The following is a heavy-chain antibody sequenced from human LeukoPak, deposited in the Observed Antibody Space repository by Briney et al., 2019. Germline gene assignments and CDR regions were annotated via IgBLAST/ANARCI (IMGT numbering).Heavy chain of an antibody. D-gene: IGHD6-19*01. CDR3: AKDIGSGSGI. Sequence: PGGSLRLSCAASGFTFSDYYMSWIRQAPGKGLEWVSGISWNSGSIGYADSVKGRFTISRDNAKNSLYLQMNSLRAEDTALYYCAKDIGSGSGIWGQGTMVTVSS. CDR1: GFTFSDYY. V-gene: IGHV3-9*01. CDR2: ISWNSGSI. J-gene: IGHJ3*02.